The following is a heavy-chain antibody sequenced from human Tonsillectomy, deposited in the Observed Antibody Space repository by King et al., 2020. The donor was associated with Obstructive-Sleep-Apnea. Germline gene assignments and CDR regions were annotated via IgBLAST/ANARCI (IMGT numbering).Heavy chain of an antibody. J-gene: IGHJ4*02. CDR1: GGSFSGYY. D-gene: IGHD1-26*01. CDR2: INQSGIT. Sequence: VQLQQWGAGLLKPSETLSLTCAVYGGSFSGYYWSWIRQTPGKRLEWIGEINQSGITNYNPSLKSRVTMSVDTSKNHFSLKLSSVTAADTAVYYCARGSGYVDYWGQGTLVTVSS. V-gene: IGHV4-34*01. CDR3: ARGSGYVDY.